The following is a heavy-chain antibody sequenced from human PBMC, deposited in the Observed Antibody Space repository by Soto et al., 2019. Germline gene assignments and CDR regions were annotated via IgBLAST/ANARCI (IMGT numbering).Heavy chain of an antibody. CDR1: GGSISSSSYY. V-gene: IGHV4-39*01. CDR3: ARLHIANLRGNYYYGMDV. Sequence: SETLSLTCTVSGGSISSSSYYWGWIRQPPGKGLEWIGSIYYSGSTYYNPSLKSRVTISVDTSKNQFPLKLNSVTAADTAVYYCARLHIANLRGNYYYGMDVWGQGTTVTVSS. D-gene: IGHD2-21*01. CDR2: IYYSGST. J-gene: IGHJ6*02.